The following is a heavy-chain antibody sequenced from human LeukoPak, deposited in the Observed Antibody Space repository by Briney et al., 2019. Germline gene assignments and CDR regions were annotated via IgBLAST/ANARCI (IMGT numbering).Heavy chain of an antibody. CDR2: ISPNSGGT. V-gene: IGHV1-2*06. Sequence: GASVKVSCKASGYTFTAYYMHWVRQAPGQGLEWMGRISPNSGGTNYAQKFQGRVTMTRDTSISTAYMELSRLRSDDTAVYYCARDVVVVAAATPDFDYWGQGTLVTVSS. CDR1: GYTFTAYY. CDR3: ARDVVVVAAATPDFDY. D-gene: IGHD2-15*01. J-gene: IGHJ4*02.